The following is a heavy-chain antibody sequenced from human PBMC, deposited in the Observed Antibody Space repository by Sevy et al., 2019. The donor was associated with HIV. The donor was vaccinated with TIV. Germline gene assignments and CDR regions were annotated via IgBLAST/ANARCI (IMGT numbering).Heavy chain of an antibody. J-gene: IGHJ4*02. CDR1: GYSISSGFY. V-gene: IGHV4-38-2*01. Sequence: SETLSLKCSVSGYSISSGFYWGWIRQSPGEGLEWIGSMYHTGGAFYTPSLKRRVTISLDTSKNQFSLKLTSMTAADTAIYYRARIGGRHRYFDNRGQGTLVTVSS. CDR2: MYHTGGA. D-gene: IGHD3-16*01. CDR3: ARIGGRHRYFDN.